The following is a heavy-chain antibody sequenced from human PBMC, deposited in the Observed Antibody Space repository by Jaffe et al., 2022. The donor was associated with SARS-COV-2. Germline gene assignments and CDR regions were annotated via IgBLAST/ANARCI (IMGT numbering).Heavy chain of an antibody. V-gene: IGHV3-13*01. Sequence: EVQLVESGGGLVQPGGSLRLSCAASGFTFSSYDMHWVRQATGKGLEWVSAIGTAGDTYYPGSVKGRFTISRENAKNSLYLQMNSLRAGDTAVYYCARGYDGSGSVDYWGQGTLVTVSS. CDR1: GFTFSSYD. CDR3: ARGYDGSGSVDY. D-gene: IGHD3-10*01. CDR2: IGTAGDT. J-gene: IGHJ4*02.